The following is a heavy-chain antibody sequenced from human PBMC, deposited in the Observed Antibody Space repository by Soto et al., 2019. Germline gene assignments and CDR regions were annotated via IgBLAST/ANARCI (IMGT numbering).Heavy chain of an antibody. CDR2: IIPFFGTS. D-gene: IGHD1-26*01. V-gene: IGHV1-69*01. Sequence: QVQLVQSGAEVKKPGSSVKVSCGASGGTFSSYPINWVRQAPGQGLEWMGGIIPFFGTSNYAQKFQGRVTITADESTSTADMELRSLRSEDTAVYYCARVGHITNYGMAVWGQGTTVTVSS. J-gene: IGHJ6*02. CDR1: GGTFSSYP. CDR3: ARVGHITNYGMAV.